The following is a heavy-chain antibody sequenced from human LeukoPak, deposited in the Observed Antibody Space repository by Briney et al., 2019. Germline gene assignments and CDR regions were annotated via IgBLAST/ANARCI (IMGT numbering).Heavy chain of an antibody. J-gene: IGHJ4*02. CDR1: GYTFTGYY. Sequence: GASVKVSCKASGYTFTGYYMHWVRQAPGHGLEWMGWINPNSSATNYAQKFQGRVTMTRDTSISTAYMELSRLRSDDTAVYYCARGEDGYNFDYWGQGTLVTVSS. CDR3: ARGEDGYNFDY. V-gene: IGHV1-2*02. CDR2: INPNSSAT. D-gene: IGHD5-24*01.